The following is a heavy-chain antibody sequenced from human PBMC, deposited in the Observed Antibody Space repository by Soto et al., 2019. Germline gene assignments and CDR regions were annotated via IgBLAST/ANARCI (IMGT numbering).Heavy chain of an antibody. CDR2: ISHSGST. CDR1: GGSFTGYY. D-gene: IGHD3-3*01. J-gene: IGHJ4*02. Sequence: QVHLQQWGAGLLNPSETLSLTCAVYGGSFTGYYWSWIRQPPGKGLEWIGEISHSGSTNYNPSRKSRVSISLDTSKNQFSLKLNSVTAADTAVYNCASTFRFDTIFGRVKPNYFDYWGQGILVSVSS. V-gene: IGHV4-34*01. CDR3: ASTFRFDTIFGRVKPNYFDY.